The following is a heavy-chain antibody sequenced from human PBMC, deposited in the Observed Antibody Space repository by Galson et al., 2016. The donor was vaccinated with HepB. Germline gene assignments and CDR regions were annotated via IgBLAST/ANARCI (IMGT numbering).Heavy chain of an antibody. Sequence: SLRLSCAASGFIFRDYAMNWVRQAPGKGLQWVSTISGSGDSTYYGDSVKGRFTVSRDNSKNTLSLQVNSLGAEDTAVYYCVRSNFADYWGPGVLVTVTS. CDR3: VRSNFADY. D-gene: IGHD4-11*01. V-gene: IGHV3-23*01. CDR1: GFIFRDYA. CDR2: ISGSGDST. J-gene: IGHJ4*02.